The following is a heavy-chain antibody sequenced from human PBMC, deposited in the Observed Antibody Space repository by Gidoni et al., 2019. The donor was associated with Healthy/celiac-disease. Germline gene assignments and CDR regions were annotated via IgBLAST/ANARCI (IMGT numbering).Heavy chain of an antibody. V-gene: IGHV1-2*02. D-gene: IGHD3-22*01. CDR1: GYTFTGYY. Sequence: QVQLVQSGAEVKTPGASVKVSCKASGYTFTGYYMHWVRQATGQGLEWMGWINPNSGGTNYAQKFQGRVTMTRDTSISTAYMELSRLRSDDTAVYYCARDEGWVDSSGHNGGYWGQGTLVTVSS. CDR3: ARDEGWVDSSGHNGGY. J-gene: IGHJ4*02. CDR2: INPNSGGT.